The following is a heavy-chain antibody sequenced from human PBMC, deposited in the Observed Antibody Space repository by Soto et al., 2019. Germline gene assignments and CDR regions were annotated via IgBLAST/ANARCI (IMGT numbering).Heavy chain of an antibody. V-gene: IGHV3-43D*04. Sequence: GGSLRLSCAGSGVTFDDYAMHWVRQAPGKGLEWVSLISWDGGSTYYADSVKGRFTISRDNSKNSLYLQMNSLRAEDTALYYCTKDLSPKAYYYYGMDVWGQGTTVTVSS. CDR3: TKDLSPKAYYYYGMDV. CDR2: ISWDGGST. CDR1: GVTFDDYA. J-gene: IGHJ6*02.